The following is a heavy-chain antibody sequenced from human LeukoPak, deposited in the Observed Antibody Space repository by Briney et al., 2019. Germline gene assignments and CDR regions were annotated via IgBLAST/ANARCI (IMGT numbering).Heavy chain of an antibody. CDR3: ARDPTSNCGGDCYPFDY. D-gene: IGHD2-21*02. CDR1: GYTFTSYY. Sequence: ASVKVSCKASGYTFTSYYMHWVRQAPGQGLEWMGIISPSGGSTSYAQKFQGRVTMTRDTSTSTVYMELSSLRSEDTAVYYCARDPTSNCGGDCYPFDYWGQGTLVTVSS. CDR2: ISPSGGST. V-gene: IGHV1-46*01. J-gene: IGHJ4*02.